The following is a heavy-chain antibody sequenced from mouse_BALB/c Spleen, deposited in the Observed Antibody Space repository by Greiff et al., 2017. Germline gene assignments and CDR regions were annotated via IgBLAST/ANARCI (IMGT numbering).Heavy chain of an antibody. CDR2: IYPGDGDT. Sequence: QVQLQQSGAELARPGASVKLSCKASGYTFTSYWMQWVKQRPGQGLEWIGAIYPGDGDTRYTQKFKGKATLTADKSSSTAYMQLSSLASEDSAVYYCARGDYRYYFDYWGQGTTLTVSS. CDR1: GYTFTSYW. J-gene: IGHJ2*01. D-gene: IGHD2-14*01. V-gene: IGHV1-87*01. CDR3: ARGDYRYYFDY.